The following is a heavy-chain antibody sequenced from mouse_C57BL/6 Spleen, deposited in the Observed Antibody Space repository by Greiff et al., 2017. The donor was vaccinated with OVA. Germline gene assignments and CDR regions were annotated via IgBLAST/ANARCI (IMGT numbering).Heavy chain of an antibody. CDR2: IDPSDSYT. CDR3: ARRYGSSTLDY. J-gene: IGHJ2*01. CDR1: GYTFTSYW. V-gene: IGHV1-50*01. D-gene: IGHD1-1*01. Sequence: QVQLKQPGAELVKPGASVKLSCKASGYTFTSYWMQWVKQRPGQGLEWIGEIDPSDSYTNYNQKFKGKATLTVDTSSSTAYMQLSSLTSEDSAVYYCARRYGSSTLDYWGQGTTLTVSS.